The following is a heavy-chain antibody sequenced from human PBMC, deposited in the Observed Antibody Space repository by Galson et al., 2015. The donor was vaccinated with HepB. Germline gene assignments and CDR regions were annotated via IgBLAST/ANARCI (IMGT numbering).Heavy chain of an antibody. J-gene: IGHJ6*02. D-gene: IGHD2-2*01. Sequence: SVKVSCKVSGGTFSSYAINWVRQAPGQGLEWMGGVIPMFGTTNYAQKLQGRVTITADESTSTAHMELRSLRSEDTAMYYCYMSRVAAVVVPGSYHADLDVWGQGTTVTVSS. CDR3: YMSRVAAVVVPGSYHADLDV. CDR1: GGTFSSYA. V-gene: IGHV1-69*13. CDR2: VIPMFGTT.